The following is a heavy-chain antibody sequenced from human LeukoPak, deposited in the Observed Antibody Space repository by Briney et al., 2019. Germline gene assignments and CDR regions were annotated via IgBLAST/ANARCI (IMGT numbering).Heavy chain of an antibody. J-gene: IGHJ2*01. Sequence: SETLSLTCTVSGYSISSGYYWGWIRQPPGKGLEWIGSIYHSGSTYYNPSLKSRVTISVDTSKNHFSLKLSSVTAADTAVYYCARGCRDDYGNYWYFDLWGRGTLVTVSS. D-gene: IGHD5-24*01. CDR2: IYHSGST. CDR1: GYSISSGYY. V-gene: IGHV4-38-2*02. CDR3: ARGCRDDYGNYWYFDL.